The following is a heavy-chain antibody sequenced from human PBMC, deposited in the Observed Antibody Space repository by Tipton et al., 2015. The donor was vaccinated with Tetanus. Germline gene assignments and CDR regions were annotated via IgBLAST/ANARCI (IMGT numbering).Heavy chain of an antibody. V-gene: IGHV4-39*01. CDR1: GASVSSSDYF. CDR2: MYYRGNT. J-gene: IGHJ5*02. D-gene: IGHD4-11*01. Sequence: TLSLTCTVSGASVSSSDYFWGWFRQPPGKGLEWIGTMYYRGNTYYNPSLKSRISISGDRSKNQFFLRLTSVAAADTAVYYCARQNPDYKNIEFGTGNWFDPWGQGTLVTVAS. CDR3: ARQNPDYKNIEFGTGNWFDP.